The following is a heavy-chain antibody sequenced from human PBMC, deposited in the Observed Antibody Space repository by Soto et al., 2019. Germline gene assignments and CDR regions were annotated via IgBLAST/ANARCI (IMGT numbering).Heavy chain of an antibody. CDR3: TRNLGWGWFDP. CDR2: IKEDGSEK. CDR1: GFTFSSYW. V-gene: IGHV3-7*05. J-gene: IGHJ5*02. Sequence: EVQLVDSGGGLVQPGGSLRLSCAASGFTFSSYWMSWVRKAPGKGLECVASIKEDGSEKYYVDSVKGRFTISRDDAKNSLYLQMNSLRVEDTAVCYCTRNLGWGWFDPWGQGTLVTVSS. D-gene: IGHD6-19*01.